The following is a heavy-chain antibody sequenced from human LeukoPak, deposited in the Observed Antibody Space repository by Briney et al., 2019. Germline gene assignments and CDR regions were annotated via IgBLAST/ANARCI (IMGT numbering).Heavy chain of an antibody. D-gene: IGHD4-23*01. J-gene: IGHJ5*01. CDR2: INSDGSSK. Sequence: GGSLRLSCAASGFTFSSYCMHWVRQAPGKGLVWVSRINSDGSSKNYADSVKGRFTISRNNANNTQYLQMNIPRADDTSVYYCGRVHTVVTPFDFWGQGTVVSVSS. CDR1: GFTFSSYC. V-gene: IGHV3-74*01. CDR3: GRVHTVVTPFDF.